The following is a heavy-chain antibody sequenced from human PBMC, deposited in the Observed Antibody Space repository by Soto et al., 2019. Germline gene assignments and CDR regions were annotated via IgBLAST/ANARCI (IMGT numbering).Heavy chain of an antibody. CDR3: ARDLSGSGWRSNWFDL. CDR2: IYYSGST. V-gene: IGHV4-31*02. D-gene: IGHD6-19*01. J-gene: IGHJ5*02. Sequence: SETLSLTCTVSGGSISSGGYYWSWIRQHPGKGLEWIGYIYYSGSTYYNPSLKSRVTISVDTSKNQFSLKLSSVTAADTAVYYCARDLSGSGWRSNWFDLWGQGTLVTVSS. CDR1: GGSISSGGYY.